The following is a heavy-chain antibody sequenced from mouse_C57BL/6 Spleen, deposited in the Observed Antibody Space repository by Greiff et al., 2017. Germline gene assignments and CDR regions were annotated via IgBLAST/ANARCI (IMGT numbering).Heavy chain of an antibody. CDR3: ASTAVVARDYAMDY. J-gene: IGHJ4*01. CDR1: GYSITSGYY. CDR2: ISYDGSN. D-gene: IGHD1-1*01. V-gene: IGHV3-6*01. Sequence: DVKLQESGPGLVKPSQSLSLTCSVTGYSITSGYYWNWIRQFPGNKLEWMGYISYDGSNNYNPSLKNRISITRDTSKNQFFLKLNSVTTEDTATYYCASTAVVARDYAMDYWGQGTSVTVSS.